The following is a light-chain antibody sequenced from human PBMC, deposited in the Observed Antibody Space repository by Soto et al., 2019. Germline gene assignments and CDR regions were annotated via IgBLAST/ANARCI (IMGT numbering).Light chain of an antibody. J-gene: IGLJ3*02. V-gene: IGLV2-14*01. CDR3: SSFTSSSTWV. Sequence: QSVLTQPASVSGSPGQSITISCTGTSSDVGGYKYVSWYQQDPGKAPKLMIYEVSNRPSGVSTRFSGSKSGNTASLTISGLQAEDEADYYCSSFTSSSTWVFGGGTKLTVL. CDR1: SSDVGGYKY. CDR2: EVS.